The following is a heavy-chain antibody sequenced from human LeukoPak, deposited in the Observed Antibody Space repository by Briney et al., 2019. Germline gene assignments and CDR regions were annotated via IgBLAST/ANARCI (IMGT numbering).Heavy chain of an antibody. D-gene: IGHD3-10*01. Sequence: GGSLRLSCAASGFTFSDYYMSWVRQAPGKGLEWVSYISSSSSYTNYADSVKGRFTISRDNAKNSLYLQMNSLRAEDTAVYYCARRLVRGVISRAFDIWGQGTMVTVSS. CDR3: ARRLVRGVISRAFDI. J-gene: IGHJ3*02. CDR2: ISSSSSYT. V-gene: IGHV3-11*06. CDR1: GFTFSDYY.